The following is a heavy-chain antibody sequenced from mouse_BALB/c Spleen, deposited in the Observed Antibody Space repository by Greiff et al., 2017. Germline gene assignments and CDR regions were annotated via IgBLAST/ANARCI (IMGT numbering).Heavy chain of an antibody. Sequence: VQLQQSGPELVKPGASVKIPCKASGYTFTDYNMDWVKQSHGKSLEWIGDINPNNGGTIYNQKFKGKATLTVDKSSSTAYMELRSLTSEDTAVYYCARGAGMITLYDMDYWGQGTSVTVSS. V-gene: IGHV1-18*01. J-gene: IGHJ4*01. D-gene: IGHD2-4*01. CDR3: ARGAGMITLYDMDY. CDR1: GYTFTDYN. CDR2: INPNNGGT.